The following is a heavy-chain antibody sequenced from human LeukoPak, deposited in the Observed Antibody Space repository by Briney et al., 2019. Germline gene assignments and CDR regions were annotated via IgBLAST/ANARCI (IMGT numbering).Heavy chain of an antibody. J-gene: IGHJ4*02. CDR2: INHSGST. V-gene: IGHV4-34*01. Sequence: PSETLSLTCAVYGGSFSGYYWSWIRQPPGKGLEWIGEINHSGSTNYNPSLKSRVTISGDTSKNQFSLKLSSVTAADTAVYYCARALGLTIFGVVNYNFDYWGQGTLVTVSS. D-gene: IGHD3-3*01. CDR3: ARALGLTIFGVVNYNFDY. CDR1: GGSFSGYY.